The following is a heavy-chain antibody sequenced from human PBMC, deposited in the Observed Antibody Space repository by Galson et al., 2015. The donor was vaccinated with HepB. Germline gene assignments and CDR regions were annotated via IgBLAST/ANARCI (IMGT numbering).Heavy chain of an antibody. Sequence: ETLSLTCPVSGASISSSTYYWGWIRQPPGKGLVWIGSIYYSGNTYYNPSLKSRVTISVETSKNQFSLKLSSVTAADTAVYYCARDIVSSPETTVTDYYYMDVWGKGTTVTVSS. CDR1: GASISSSTYY. CDR2: IYYSGNT. J-gene: IGHJ6*03. V-gene: IGHV4-39*07. CDR3: ARDIVSSPETTVTDYYYMDV. D-gene: IGHD4-11*01.